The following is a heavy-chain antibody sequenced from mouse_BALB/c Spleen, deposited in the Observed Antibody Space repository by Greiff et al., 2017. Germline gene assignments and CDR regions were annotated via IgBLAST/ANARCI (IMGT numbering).Heavy chain of an antibody. Sequence: EVMLVESGGGLVKPGGSLKLSCAASGFTFSDYYMYWVRQTPEKRLEWVATISDGGSYTYYPDSVKGRFTISRDNAKNNLYLQMSSLKSEDTAMYYCARGDKEVAWFAYWGQGTLVTVSA. CDR3: ARGDKEVAWFAY. CDR1: GFTFSDYY. V-gene: IGHV5-4*02. CDR2: ISDGGSYT. J-gene: IGHJ3*01.